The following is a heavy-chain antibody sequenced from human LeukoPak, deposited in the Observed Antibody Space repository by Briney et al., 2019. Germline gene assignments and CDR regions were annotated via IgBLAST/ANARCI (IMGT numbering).Heavy chain of an antibody. D-gene: IGHD6-13*01. CDR1: GFTFSSYA. CDR2: INTGGGNT. CDR3: AKGAGISAAGPNSFDP. J-gene: IGHJ5*02. V-gene: IGHV3-23*01. Sequence: AGGSLRLSCAASGFTFSSYAMSWVRQAPGKGPEWVSAINTGGGNTYYADSVKGRFTISRDNSKNTLFLQMNSLRAEDTAVYYCAKGAGISAAGPNSFDPWGQGTLVTVSS.